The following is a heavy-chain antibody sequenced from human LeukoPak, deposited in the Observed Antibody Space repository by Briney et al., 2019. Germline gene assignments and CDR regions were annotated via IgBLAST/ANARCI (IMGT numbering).Heavy chain of an antibody. V-gene: IGHV3-33*01. J-gene: IGHJ4*02. CDR3: ARGGSYFDISGYYFY. CDR1: RFTFSTYS. Sequence: GGSLRLSCAASRFTFSTYSMQWVRQAPGKGLEWVAVIWYDGSNKYYADSVKGRFTISRDNSKNTLYLQMNSLRTEDTAVYYCARGGSYFDISGYYFYWGQGTLVTVSS. CDR2: IWYDGSNK. D-gene: IGHD3-22*01.